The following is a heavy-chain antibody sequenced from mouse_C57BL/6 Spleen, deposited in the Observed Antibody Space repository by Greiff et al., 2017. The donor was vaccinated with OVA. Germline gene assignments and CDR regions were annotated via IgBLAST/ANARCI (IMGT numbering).Heavy chain of an antibody. V-gene: IGHV1-55*01. Sequence: VQLQESGAELVKPGASVKMSCKASGYTFTSYWITWVKQRPGQGLEWIGDIYPGSGSTNYNEKFKSKATLTVDTSSSTAYMQLSSLTSEDSAVYYCANAAGHYYGYFDYWGQGTTLTVSS. D-gene: IGHD1-2*01. CDR1: GYTFTSYW. J-gene: IGHJ2*01. CDR3: ANAAGHYYGYFDY. CDR2: IYPGSGST.